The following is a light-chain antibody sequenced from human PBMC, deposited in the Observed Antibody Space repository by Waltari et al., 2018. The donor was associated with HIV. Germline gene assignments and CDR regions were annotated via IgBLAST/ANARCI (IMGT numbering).Light chain of an antibody. Sequence: SSELTPDPAVSVALGQTVRITCQGDSLRNYSASWYPQKPGQAPVLVIYGNDNRPSGIPDRFSGSSSGNTASLTITGAQAEDEADYYCNCRDSSGLYVFGTGTKVTVL. CDR1: SLRNYS. J-gene: IGLJ1*01. V-gene: IGLV3-19*01. CDR2: GND. CDR3: NCRDSSGLYV.